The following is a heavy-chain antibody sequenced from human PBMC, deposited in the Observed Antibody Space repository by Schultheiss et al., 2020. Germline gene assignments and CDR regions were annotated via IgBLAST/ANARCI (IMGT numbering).Heavy chain of an antibody. D-gene: IGHD3-3*01. CDR2: IYHSGST. V-gene: IGHV4-38-2*01. J-gene: IGHJ5*02. Sequence: SETLSLTCAVSGYSISSGYYWGWIRQPPGKGLEWIGSIYHSGSTYYNPSLKSRVTISVDTSKNQFSLKLSSVTAADTAVYYCARAPIFGVVLPPAFDPWGQGTLVTVYS. CDR3: ARAPIFGVVLPPAFDP. CDR1: GYSISSGYY.